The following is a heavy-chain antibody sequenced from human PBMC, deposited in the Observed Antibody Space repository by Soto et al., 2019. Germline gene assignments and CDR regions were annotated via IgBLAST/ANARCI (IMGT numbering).Heavy chain of an antibody. CDR2: VSGRGGST. V-gene: IGHV3-23*01. D-gene: IGHD4-17*01. Sequence: GGSLRLSCSASGFTFNHYAMSWVRQAPGKGLEWVSAVSGRGGSTKYADSVKGRFVISRDNSNSMLFLQMDSLRGEDTAVYYCAKDSTVTTSLYFYYYGFDVWGQGTTVTV. CDR3: AKDSTVTTSLYFYYYGFDV. J-gene: IGHJ6*02. CDR1: GFTFNHYA.